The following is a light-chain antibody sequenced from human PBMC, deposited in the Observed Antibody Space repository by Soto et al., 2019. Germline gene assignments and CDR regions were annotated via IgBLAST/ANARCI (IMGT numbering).Light chain of an antibody. CDR2: EVT. CDR1: GSDFGRYNR. CDR3: SSFTTSDTWV. V-gene: IGLV2-18*02. J-gene: IGLJ3*02. Sequence: QSALTQPPSVSGSPGQSVTISCTGTGSDFGRYNRVSWYQHTPGTAPKLLIYEVTNRPSGVPERLSGSRSGNTASLTISGLQAEDDADYYCSSFTTSDTWVLGGGTKLTVL.